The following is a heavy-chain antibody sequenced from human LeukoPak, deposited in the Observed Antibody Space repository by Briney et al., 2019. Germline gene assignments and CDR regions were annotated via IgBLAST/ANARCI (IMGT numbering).Heavy chain of an antibody. D-gene: IGHD3-22*01. J-gene: IGHJ3*01. CDR3: ARLHDNNISGEPDTFDV. CDR2: VPYTGRT. Sequence: LETLSHTCTVSGGSHSGHYWSWLRQPPGKRLEWIGYVPYTGRTKYNPSIQSRVPISIDTCQSQLFLKLTSVPSEDTAVYSCARLHDNNISGEPDTFDVWGQGTTVIVSS. CDR1: GGSHSGHY. V-gene: IGHV4-59*11.